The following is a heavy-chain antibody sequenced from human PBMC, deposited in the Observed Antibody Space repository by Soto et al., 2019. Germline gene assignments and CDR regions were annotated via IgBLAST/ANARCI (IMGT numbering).Heavy chain of an antibody. CDR3: VRGRRVVVEAAPNYYFDY. V-gene: IGHV4-61*01. CDR1: GGSVSSGSYY. Sequence: PSAPLSLTCTVSGGSVSSGSYYWSWIRQPPGKGLEWIGYIYYSGSTNYNPSLKSRVSISVDTSKNQFSLKLSSVTAVDTAVYYCVRGRRVVVEAAPNYYFDYWGQGTLVTVS. CDR2: IYYSGST. D-gene: IGHD2-15*01. J-gene: IGHJ4*02.